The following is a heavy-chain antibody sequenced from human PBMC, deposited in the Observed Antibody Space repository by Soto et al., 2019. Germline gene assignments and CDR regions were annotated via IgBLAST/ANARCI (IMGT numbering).Heavy chain of an antibody. CDR3: ARHNYGSGSTYFDY. CDR1: GGSISSYY. D-gene: IGHD3-10*01. V-gene: IGHV4-59*08. Sequence: PSETLSLTCTVSGGSISSYYWSWIRQPPGKGLEWIGYIYYSGSTNYNPSLKSRVTMSVDSSKTQFSLTLNSVTAADTAVYYCARHNYGSGSTYFDYWGQGTLVTVSS. J-gene: IGHJ4*02. CDR2: IYYSGST.